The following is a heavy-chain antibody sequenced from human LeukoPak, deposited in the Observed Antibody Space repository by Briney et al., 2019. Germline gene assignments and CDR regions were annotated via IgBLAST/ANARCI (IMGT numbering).Heavy chain of an antibody. V-gene: IGHV3-30*18. CDR3: AKIEVVAAGSFDY. CDR2: ISYDGSNK. CDR1: GFTFSSYG. D-gene: IGHD2-15*01. Sequence: GRSLRLSCAASGFTFSSYGMHWVRQAPGKGLEWVAVISYDGSNKYYADSVKGRFTISRDNPKNTLYLQMNSLRAEDTAVYHCAKIEVVAAGSFDYWGQGTLVTVSS. J-gene: IGHJ4*02.